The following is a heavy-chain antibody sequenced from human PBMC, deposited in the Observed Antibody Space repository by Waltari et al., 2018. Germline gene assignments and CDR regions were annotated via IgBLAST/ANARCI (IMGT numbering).Heavy chain of an antibody. D-gene: IGHD5-12*01. V-gene: IGHV4-39*02. CDR1: GGSITSNRHY. CDR2: MSYQGAT. J-gene: IGHJ3*01. CDR3: ATYIGASIGTAAFDV. Sequence: QLQLQESGPGLGKPSETLSLTCIVSGGSITSNRHYWAWIRQPPGQGLEWIGTMSYQGATYSSPSLKSRVTVSRDTSKNHLSLKLGSVTAADTAVYYCATYIGASIGTAAFDVWGQGTMVTVSS.